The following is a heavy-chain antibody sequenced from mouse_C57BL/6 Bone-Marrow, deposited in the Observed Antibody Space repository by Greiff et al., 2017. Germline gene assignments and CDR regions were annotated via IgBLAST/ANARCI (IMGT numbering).Heavy chain of an antibody. V-gene: IGHV1-69*01. CDR3: ASPNWDGVMDY. J-gene: IGHJ4*01. CDR1: GYTFTSYW. D-gene: IGHD4-1*02. Sequence: QVQLQQPGAELVMPGASVKLSCKASGYTFTSYWMHWVKQRPGQGLEWIGEIDPSDSYTNYNQKFKGKSTLTVDKSSSTAYMQLSSLTSEDSAVYYCASPNWDGVMDYWGQGTSVTVSS. CDR2: IDPSDSYT.